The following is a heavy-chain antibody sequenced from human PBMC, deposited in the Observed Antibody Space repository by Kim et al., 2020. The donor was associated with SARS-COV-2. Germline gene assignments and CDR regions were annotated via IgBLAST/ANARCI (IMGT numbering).Heavy chain of an antibody. CDR3: TTDGGKGKTYYDFWSGYPDYYYYGMDV. CDR2: IKSKTDGGTT. CDR1: GFTFSNAW. Sequence: GGSLRLSCAASGFTFSNAWMSWVRQAPGKGLEWVGRIKSKTDGGTTDYAAPVKGRFTISRDDSKNTLYLQMNSLKTEDTAVYYCTTDGGKGKTYYDFWSGYPDYYYYGMDVWGQGTTVTVSS. V-gene: IGHV3-15*01. D-gene: IGHD3-3*01. J-gene: IGHJ6*02.